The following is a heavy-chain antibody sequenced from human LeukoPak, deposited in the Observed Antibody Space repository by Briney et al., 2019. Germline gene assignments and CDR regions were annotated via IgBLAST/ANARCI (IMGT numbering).Heavy chain of an antibody. D-gene: IGHD3-10*01. V-gene: IGHV1-2*02. CDR3: ARELLGDYYGSGSYYMVY. CDR2: INPNSGGT. Sequence: ASVKVSCKASGYTFTGYYMHWVRQAPGQGLEWMGWINPNSGGTNYAQKFQGRVTMTRDTSISTAYMGLSRLRSDDTAVYYCARELLGDYYGSGSYYMVYWGQGTLVTVSS. J-gene: IGHJ4*02. CDR1: GYTFTGYY.